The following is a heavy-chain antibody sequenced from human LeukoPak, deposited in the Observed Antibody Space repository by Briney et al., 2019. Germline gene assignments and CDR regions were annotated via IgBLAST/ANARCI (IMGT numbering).Heavy chain of an antibody. D-gene: IGHD2-21*02. CDR1: GFIFSTYW. CDR3: ARAKGDSLDI. V-gene: IGHV3-33*08. J-gene: IGHJ3*02. CDR2: IWYDGSKE. Sequence: GGSLRLSCATSGFIFSTYWMTWVRQAPGKGLEWVAAIWYDGSKEYYADSVKGRFSISRDNSRNTLFLQMNSLRAEDTAVYYCARAKGDSLDIWGQGTMVTVSS.